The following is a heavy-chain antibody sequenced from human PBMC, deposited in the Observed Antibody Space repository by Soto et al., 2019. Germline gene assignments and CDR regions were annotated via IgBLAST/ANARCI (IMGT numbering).Heavy chain of an antibody. CDR2: IKPDGSEQ. V-gene: IGHV3-7*01. Sequence: RRLSCAASEFTFDKYYMTWVRQAPGKGPEWVANIKPDGSEQYYVDSVKGRFTISRDNANNSLYIQMNSLRAEDTAVYFCARGNGNYYYGLDVWGQGAPVTVS. J-gene: IGHJ6*02. D-gene: IGHD4-4*01. CDR1: EFTFDKYY. CDR3: ARGNGNYYYGLDV.